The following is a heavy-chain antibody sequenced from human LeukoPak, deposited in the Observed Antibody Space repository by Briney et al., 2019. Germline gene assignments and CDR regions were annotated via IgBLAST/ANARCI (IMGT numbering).Heavy chain of an antibody. D-gene: IGHD2-2*01. J-gene: IGHJ4*02. CDR3: ARGFEYCSSTSCSQDY. CDR2: IWYDGSNK. CDR1: GFTFSSYG. V-gene: IGHV3-33*01. Sequence: GGSLRLSCAASGFTFSSYGMHWVRQAPGKGLEWVAVIWYDGSNKYYADSVKGRFTISRDNSKNTLYLQMNSLRDEDTAVYYCARGFEYCSSTSCSQDYWGQGTLVTVSS.